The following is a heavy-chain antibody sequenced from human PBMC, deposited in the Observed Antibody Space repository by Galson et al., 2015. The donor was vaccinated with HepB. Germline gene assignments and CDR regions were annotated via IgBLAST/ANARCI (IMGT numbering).Heavy chain of an antibody. J-gene: IGHJ6*02. CDR3: ARPYCGGDYTQLCEISPSETHFYYGMDV. CDR2: IIPILGIA. Sequence: SVKVSCKASGGTFSSYTISWVRQAPGQGLEWMGRIIPILGIANYAQKFQGRVTITADKSTSTAYMELSSLRSEDTAVYYCARPYCGGDYTQLCEISPSETHFYYGMDVWGQGTTVTVSS. D-gene: IGHD2-21*02. CDR1: GGTFSSYT. V-gene: IGHV1-69*02.